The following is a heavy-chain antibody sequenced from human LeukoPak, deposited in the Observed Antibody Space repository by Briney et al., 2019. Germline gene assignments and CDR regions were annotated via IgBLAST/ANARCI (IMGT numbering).Heavy chain of an antibody. CDR3: ARVDGNYYGSGSNAIAFDY. Sequence: SETLSLTCAVYGGSFSGYYWSWIRQPPGKGLEWMGEINHSGSTNYNPSLRSRVTISVDTSKNQFSLKLSSVTAADTAVYYCARVDGNYYGSGSNAIAFDYWGQGTLVTVSP. J-gene: IGHJ4*02. V-gene: IGHV4-34*01. CDR1: GGSFSGYY. D-gene: IGHD3-10*01. CDR2: INHSGST.